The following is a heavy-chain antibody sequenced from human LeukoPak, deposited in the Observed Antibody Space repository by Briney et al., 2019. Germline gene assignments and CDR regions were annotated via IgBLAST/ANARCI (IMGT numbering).Heavy chain of an antibody. V-gene: IGHV4-59*01. CDR3: ARGTRYFDGDLYHFDY. CDR2: IYYSGST. Sequence: SETLSLTCTVSGGSISSYFWSWIRQPPGKGLEWIGYIYYSGSTNYNPSLKSRVTISVDTSKNQFSLKLSSVTAADTAVYYCARGTRYFDGDLYHFDYWGQGTLVTVSS. J-gene: IGHJ4*02. CDR1: GGSISSYF. D-gene: IGHD3-9*01.